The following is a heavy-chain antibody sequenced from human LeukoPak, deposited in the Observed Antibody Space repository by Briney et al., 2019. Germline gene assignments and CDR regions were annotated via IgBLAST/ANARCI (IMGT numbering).Heavy chain of an antibody. D-gene: IGHD6-13*01. CDR3: ASGGYRSSKYGGY. Sequence: PSETLSLTCAVYGGSFSGYYWSWIRQPPGKGLEWIREINHSGSTNYNPSLKSRVPISVDTSKSQFSLKLSSVTAADTAVYYCASGGYRSSKYGGYWRQGTLVTVSS. CDR2: INHSGST. J-gene: IGHJ4*02. CDR1: GGSFSGYY. V-gene: IGHV4-34*01.